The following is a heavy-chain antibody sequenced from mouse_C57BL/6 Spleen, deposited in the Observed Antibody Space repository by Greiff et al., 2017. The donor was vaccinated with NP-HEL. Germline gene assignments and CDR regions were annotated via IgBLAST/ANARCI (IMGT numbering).Heavy chain of an antibody. CDR2: IYPGDGDT. CDR1: GYAFSSSW. CDR3: ARDWDGNYYAMDY. Sequence: VKLQESGPELVKPGASVKISCKASGYAFSSSWMNWVKQRPGKGLEWIGRIYPGDGDTNYNGKFKGKATLTADKSSSTAYMQLSSLTSEDSAVYFCARDWDGNYYAMDYWGQGTSVTVSS. V-gene: IGHV1-82*01. D-gene: IGHD4-1*01. J-gene: IGHJ4*01.